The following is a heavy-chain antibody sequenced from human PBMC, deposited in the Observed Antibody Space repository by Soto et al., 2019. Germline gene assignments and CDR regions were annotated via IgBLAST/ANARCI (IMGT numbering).Heavy chain of an antibody. CDR3: ATSYGSGYRAFDY. J-gene: IGHJ4*02. Sequence: QVQLVQSGAEVKRPGSSVKVSCKDSGDTFNFYSINWERKAPGLGLEWMGRVTPIVSMSNYAQRFQGRVTMTADKSTSTAYMELSGLRSEDTAIYYCATSYGSGYRAFDYWGQGALVTVS. D-gene: IGHD3-10*01. CDR2: VTPIVSMS. V-gene: IGHV1-69*04. CDR1: GDTFNFYS.